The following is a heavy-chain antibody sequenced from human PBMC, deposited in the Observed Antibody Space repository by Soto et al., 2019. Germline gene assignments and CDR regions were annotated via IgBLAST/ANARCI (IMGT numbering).Heavy chain of an antibody. V-gene: IGHV3-33*01. J-gene: IGHJ6*02. CDR2: IWYDGSNK. CDR1: GFTFSSYG. Sequence: GGSLRLSCAASGFTFSSYGMHWVRQAPGKGLEWVAVIWYDGSNKYYADSVKGRFTISRDNSKNTLYLQMNSLRAEDTAVYYCARGTGTAYYYYGMDVWGQGTTVTVSS. CDR3: ARGTGTAYYYYGMDV. D-gene: IGHD1-1*01.